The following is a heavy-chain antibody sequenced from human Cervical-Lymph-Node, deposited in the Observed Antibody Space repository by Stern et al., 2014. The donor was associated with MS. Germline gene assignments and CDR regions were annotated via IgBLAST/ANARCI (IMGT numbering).Heavy chain of an antibody. V-gene: IGHV3-48*02. CDR3: AREPVVPLTIDFEY. J-gene: IGHJ4*02. CDR1: GFTFSNYD. D-gene: IGHD2/OR15-2a*01. CDR2: ISSSGSPI. Sequence: EVQLVQSGGGLVQPGGSLRLSCATSGFTFSNYDMNWVRQAPGKGLEWVSYISSSGSPIYYADSVKGRFTISRDNAKNSLYLQMNSLRDADTAVYYCAREPVVPLTIDFEYWGQGTLVTVSS.